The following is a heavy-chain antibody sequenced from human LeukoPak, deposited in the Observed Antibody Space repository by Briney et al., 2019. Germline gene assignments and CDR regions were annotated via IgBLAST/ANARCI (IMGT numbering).Heavy chain of an antibody. CDR2: IYTSGST. D-gene: IGHD3-10*01. CDR3: ARRGYYGSGSYYTLNWFDP. V-gene: IGHV4-4*07. CDR1: GGSISSYY. Sequence: SETLSLTCTVSGGSISSYYWSWIRQPAGKGLEWIGRIYTSGSTNYNPSLKSRVTMSVDTSKNQFSLKLSSVTAADTAVYYCARRGYYGSGSYYTLNWFDPWGQGTLVTVSS. J-gene: IGHJ5*02.